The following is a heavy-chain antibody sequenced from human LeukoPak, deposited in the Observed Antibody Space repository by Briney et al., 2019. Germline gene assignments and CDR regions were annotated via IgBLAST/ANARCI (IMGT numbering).Heavy chain of an antibody. J-gene: IGHJ4*02. CDR2: ITGTGGST. CDR1: GFTFSSYA. Sequence: GGSLRLSCAASGFTFSSYAMSWVRQAPGKGLEWVSGITGTGGSTYYADSVKGRFSISRDNSKNTLYLQMSSLRADDTAVYYCAKDFRIGYPAHFDYGGQGPLVTFSS. D-gene: IGHD5-12*01. CDR3: AKDFRIGYPAHFDY. V-gene: IGHV3-23*01.